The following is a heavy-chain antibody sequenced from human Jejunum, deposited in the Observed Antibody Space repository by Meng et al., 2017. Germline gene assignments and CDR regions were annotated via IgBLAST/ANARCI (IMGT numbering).Heavy chain of an antibody. Sequence: GGSLRLSCAASGFTFTTYWMSWLRQAPGKGLEWVAHIKKDGSETYYVDSVKGRFTISRDNAKNTLYLQMNTLGVEDTAVYYCASLVVREEGECWGQGTLVTVSS. CDR3: ASLVVREEGEC. CDR1: GFTFTTYW. J-gene: IGHJ4*02. CDR2: IKKDGSET. V-gene: IGHV3-7*01. D-gene: IGHD3-10*01.